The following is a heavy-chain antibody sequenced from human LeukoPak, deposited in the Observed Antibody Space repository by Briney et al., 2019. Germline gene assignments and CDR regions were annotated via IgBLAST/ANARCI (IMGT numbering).Heavy chain of an antibody. J-gene: IGHJ4*02. D-gene: IGHD3-10*01. CDR3: ARGPRTYYGSGSYEDY. CDR2: IYYSGST. CDR1: GFTVSSNY. V-gene: IGHV4-30-4*08. Sequence: LRLSCAASGFTVSSNYMSWVRQAPGKGLEWIGYIYYSGSTYYNPSLKSRVTISVDTSKNQFSLKLSSVTAADTAVYYCARGPRTYYGSGSYEDYWGQGTLVTVSS.